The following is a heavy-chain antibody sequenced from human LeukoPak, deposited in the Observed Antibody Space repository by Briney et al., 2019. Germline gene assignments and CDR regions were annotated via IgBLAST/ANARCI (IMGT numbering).Heavy chain of an antibody. CDR1: GGSFSGYY. V-gene: IGHV4-34*01. Sequence: SETLSLTCAVYGGSFSGYYWSWIRQPPGKGLEWIGEINHSGSTNYNPSLKSRVTISVDTSKNQFPLKLSSVTAADTAVCYCARGGYFDWLTFDYWGQGTLVTVSS. J-gene: IGHJ4*02. CDR2: INHSGST. D-gene: IGHD3-9*01. CDR3: ARGGYFDWLTFDY.